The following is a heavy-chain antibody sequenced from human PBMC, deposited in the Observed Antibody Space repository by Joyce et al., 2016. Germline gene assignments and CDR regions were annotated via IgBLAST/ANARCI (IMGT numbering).Heavy chain of an antibody. D-gene: IGHD3-10*01. CDR2: IRGSVATT. V-gene: IGHV3-23*01. CDR1: GFPFSIFA. J-gene: IGHJ6*03. CDR3: AKRGLTSLSGYSYYYMDV. Sequence: EVQLLESGGGLVQPGGSLRLSCAVSGFPFSIFAMTWVRRIPGRGLEGVSSIRGSVATTYYADSVKGRFIFSRDNAKNMLYLQMHSLRAEDTAVYYCAKRGLTSLSGYSYYYMDVWGKGTTVTVSS.